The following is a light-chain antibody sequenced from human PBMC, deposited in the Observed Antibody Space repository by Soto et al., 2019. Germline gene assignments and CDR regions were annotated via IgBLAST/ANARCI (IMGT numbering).Light chain of an antibody. CDR1: QSISSY. CDR3: QQSYSTPRT. V-gene: IGKV1-39*01. Sequence: DIQMTQSPSSLSASVGDRVTITCRASQSISSYLNWYQQKPEKAPKLLIYAASSLQSGVPSRLSGSGSWTDITLTISSLQPEDFATYYYQQSYSTPRTFGPGTKVDI. J-gene: IGKJ3*01. CDR2: AAS.